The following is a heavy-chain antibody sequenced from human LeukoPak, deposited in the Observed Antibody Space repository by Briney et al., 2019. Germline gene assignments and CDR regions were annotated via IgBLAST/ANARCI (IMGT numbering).Heavy chain of an antibody. Sequence: GGSLRLSCAASGFTFTAYGMHWVRQAPGKGLEPVAFIEYDATNKYYADSVKGRFTISRDISKNTLYLQMNSLRAEDTAVYYCARDLGYYGSGANWFDPWGQGTLVTVSS. D-gene: IGHD3-10*01. J-gene: IGHJ5*02. CDR1: GFTFTAYG. CDR2: IEYDATNK. CDR3: ARDLGYYGSGANWFDP. V-gene: IGHV3-30*02.